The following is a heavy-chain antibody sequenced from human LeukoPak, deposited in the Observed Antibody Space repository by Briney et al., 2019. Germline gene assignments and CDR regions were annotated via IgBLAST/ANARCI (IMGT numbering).Heavy chain of an antibody. V-gene: IGHV4-34*12. Sequence: SETLSLTCAVYGGSFSGYYWGWIRQSPGKGLEWTGSIFYSGSTYYNPSLKSRVTISIDTSENQFSLKLSSVTAADTAVYYCATTPALAVAGTLDPKEWGQGTLVTVSS. CDR2: IFYSGST. CDR1: GGSFSGYY. D-gene: IGHD6-19*01. J-gene: IGHJ4*02. CDR3: ATTPALAVAGTLDPKE.